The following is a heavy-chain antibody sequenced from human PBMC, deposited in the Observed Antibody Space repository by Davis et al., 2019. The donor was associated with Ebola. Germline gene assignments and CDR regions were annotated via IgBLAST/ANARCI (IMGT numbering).Heavy chain of an antibody. CDR3: AMHLVDTAMGPVAFDI. Sequence: ASVRVSCKASGYTFTSYAMHWVRQAPGQRLEWMGWINAGNGNTKYSQKFQGRVTITRDTSASTAYMELSSLRSEDTAVYYCAMHLVDTAMGPVAFDIWGQGTMVTVSS. J-gene: IGHJ3*02. CDR1: GYTFTSYA. CDR2: INAGNGNT. V-gene: IGHV1-3*01. D-gene: IGHD5-18*01.